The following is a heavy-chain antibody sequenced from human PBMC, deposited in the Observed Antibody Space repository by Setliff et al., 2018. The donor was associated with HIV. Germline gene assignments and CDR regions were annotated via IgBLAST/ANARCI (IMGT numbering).Heavy chain of an antibody. J-gene: IGHJ4*02. CDR2: ISYSGNT. CDR1: GGSIRSNRDH. D-gene: IGHD3-22*01. CDR3: ARDPHYFDRSGYYSYFYFDY. Sequence: KPSETLSLTCTVSGGSIRSNRDHWGWIRQTPGKGLEWIGSISYSGNTYYHPSLQSRVTISLDMSKDQFSLKVKSVTAADTAIYYCARDPHYFDRSGYYSYFYFDYWGQGMLVTVS. V-gene: IGHV4-39*07.